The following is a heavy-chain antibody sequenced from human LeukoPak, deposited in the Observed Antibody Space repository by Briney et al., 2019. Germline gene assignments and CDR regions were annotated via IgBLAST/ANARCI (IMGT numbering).Heavy chain of an antibody. CDR3: ATSSEGGYSYGSDIDY. D-gene: IGHD5-18*01. Sequence: ASVRVSCKASGYTFTSYYMHWVRQAPGQGLECMGRINPNSGGINYAQKFQGRVTMTRDTSISTAYMELSRLTSDDTAVYYCATSSEGGYSYGSDIDYWGQGTLVTVSS. CDR1: GYTFTSYY. J-gene: IGHJ4*02. V-gene: IGHV1-2*06. CDR2: INPNSGGI.